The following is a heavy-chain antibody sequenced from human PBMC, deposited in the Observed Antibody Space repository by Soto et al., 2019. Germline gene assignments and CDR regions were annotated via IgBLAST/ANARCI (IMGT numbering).Heavy chain of an antibody. D-gene: IGHD3-16*01. CDR1: GYSFSNYN. CDR3: ARDKVWGGFDI. V-gene: IGHV1-18*01. CDR2: ISGYNGNT. J-gene: IGHJ3*02. Sequence: VASVKVSCKXSGYSFSNYNFCWVRQAPGQGLEWLGWISGYNGNTNYAQKLQGRVTMTTDSFTSTAYMELRSLRSDDTAVYYCARDKVWGGFDIWGQGTMVTVSS.